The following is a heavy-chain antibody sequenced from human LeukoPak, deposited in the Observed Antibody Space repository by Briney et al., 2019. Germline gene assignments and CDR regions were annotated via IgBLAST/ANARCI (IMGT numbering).Heavy chain of an antibody. D-gene: IGHD2-2*01. CDR2: IYYSGST. CDR1: GGSISSSSYY. Sequence: SETLSLTCTVSGGSISSSSYYWGWIRQPPGKGLEWIGSIYYSGSTYYNPSLKSRVTISVDTSKNQFSLKLSSVTAADTAVYYCARISHRSTLNFDYWGQGTLVTVSS. J-gene: IGHJ4*02. CDR3: ARISHRSTLNFDY. V-gene: IGHV4-39*07.